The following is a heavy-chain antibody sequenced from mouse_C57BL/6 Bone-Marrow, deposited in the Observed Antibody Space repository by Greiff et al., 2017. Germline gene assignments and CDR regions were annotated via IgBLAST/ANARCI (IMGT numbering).Heavy chain of an antibody. CDR1: GYTFTSYW. CDR2: IDPSDSYT. D-gene: IGHD1-1*01. Sequence: QVQLQQPGAELVMPGASVKLSCKASGYTFTSYWMHWVKQRPGQGLEWIGEIDPSDSYTNYNQKFKGKSTLTVDKSSSPAYMQLSSLTSEDSAVYYCARDYGSPFAYWGQGTLVTVSA. CDR3: ARDYGSPFAY. V-gene: IGHV1-69*01. J-gene: IGHJ3*01.